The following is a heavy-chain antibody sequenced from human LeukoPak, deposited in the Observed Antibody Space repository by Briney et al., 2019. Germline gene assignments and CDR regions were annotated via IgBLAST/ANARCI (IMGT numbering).Heavy chain of an antibody. D-gene: IGHD6-19*01. CDR3: ARDSASSGWFGGDY. J-gene: IGHJ4*02. V-gene: IGHV1-46*01. CDR2: INPSGGST. Sequence: ASVKVSCKASGNSISNYAVSWVRQAPGQGLEWMGIINPSGGSTSYAQKFQGRVTMTRDTSTSTVYMELSSLRSEDTAVYYCARDSASSGWFGGDYWGQGTLVTVSS. CDR1: GNSISNYA.